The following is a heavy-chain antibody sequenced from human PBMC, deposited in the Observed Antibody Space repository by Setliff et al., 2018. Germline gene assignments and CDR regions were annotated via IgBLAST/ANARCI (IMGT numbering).Heavy chain of an antibody. CDR2: INPSGGYT. D-gene: IGHD2-8*01. Sequence: VASVKVSCKASGHTFTSYFMQWVRQAPGQGLEWMGMINPSGGYTIYAQKFQGRVTMTRDTSTSTVYLELSSLRSEDTAVYYRAGGLIVLPGPSGDMGYFDYWGQGTLFTVSS. J-gene: IGHJ4*02. CDR3: AGGLIVLPGPSGDMGYFDY. V-gene: IGHV1-46*01. CDR1: GHTFTSYF.